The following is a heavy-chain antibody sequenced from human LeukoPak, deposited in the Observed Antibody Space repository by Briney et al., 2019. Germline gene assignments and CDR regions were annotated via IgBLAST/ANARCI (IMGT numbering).Heavy chain of an antibody. D-gene: IGHD6-19*01. V-gene: IGHV1-18*01. Sequence: GASMKVSCKASGYIFTSYGISWVRQAPGQGLEWMGWINTYNGNTKFAQKLQGRVTMTTDTSTSTAYMELRSLRSDDTAVYYCARRRIAVGSDYWGQGTLVTVSS. CDR2: INTYNGNT. CDR1: GYIFTSYG. J-gene: IGHJ4*02. CDR3: ARRRIAVGSDY.